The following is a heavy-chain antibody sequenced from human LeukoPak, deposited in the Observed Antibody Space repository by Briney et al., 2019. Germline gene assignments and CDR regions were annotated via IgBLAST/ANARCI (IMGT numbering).Heavy chain of an antibody. CDR1: GFIFSSYG. V-gene: IGHV3-30*18. D-gene: IGHD3-16*01. Sequence: GRALRLSCAASGFIFSSYGMHWVRQAAGKGREWVAVISYDGSNKYYADSVNGRFTITKDNYKNTLYLQMNSLRAEDTAVYYCAKDPYDNEYYFDYWGQGTLVTVSS. CDR2: ISYDGSNK. CDR3: AKDPYDNEYYFDY. J-gene: IGHJ4*02.